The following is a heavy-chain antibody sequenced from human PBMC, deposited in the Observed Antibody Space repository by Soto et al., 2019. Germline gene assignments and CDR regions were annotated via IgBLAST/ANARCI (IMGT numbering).Heavy chain of an antibody. CDR3: ASDPTGCSGGSCYGSYSDY. V-gene: IGHV1-18*01. J-gene: IGHJ4*02. D-gene: IGHD2-15*01. CDR1: GYTFTSYG. CDR2: ISAYNGNT. Sequence: QVQLVQSGAEVKKPGASVKVSCKASGYTFTSYGISWMRQAPGQGLEWMGWISAYNGNTNYAQKLQGRVTMTTDTSTSTAYMELRSLISDDTAVYYCASDPTGCSGGSCYGSYSDYWGQGTLVTVSS.